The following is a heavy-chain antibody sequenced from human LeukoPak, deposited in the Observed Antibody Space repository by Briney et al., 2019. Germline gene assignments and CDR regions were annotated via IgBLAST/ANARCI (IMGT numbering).Heavy chain of an antibody. CDR1: GFTFSSYG. J-gene: IGHJ4*02. D-gene: IGHD2-2*01. V-gene: IGHV3-30*02. CDR2: IRYVGSNK. CDR3: AKDRYCSSTSCPIDY. Sequence: GGSLRLSCAASGFTFSSYGMHWVRQAPGKGLEWVAFIRYVGSNKYYADSVKGRFTISRDNSKNTLYLQMNSLRAEDTAVYYCAKDRYCSSTSCPIDYWGQGTLVTVSS.